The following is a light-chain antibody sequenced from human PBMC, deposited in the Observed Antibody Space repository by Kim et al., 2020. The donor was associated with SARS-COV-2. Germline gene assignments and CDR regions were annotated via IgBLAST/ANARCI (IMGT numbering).Light chain of an antibody. CDR2: QDA. CDR1: NLGDKY. CDR3: QAWGSSVGV. Sequence: SYELPQPPSVSVSPGQTSTITCSGDNLGDKYAYWYQQKTGQSPVLVIYQDAKQPSGIPERFSGSNSGNTATLTISGTQSVDEAYYYCQAWGSSVGVFASGTRVTVL. J-gene: IGLJ1*01. V-gene: IGLV3-1*01.